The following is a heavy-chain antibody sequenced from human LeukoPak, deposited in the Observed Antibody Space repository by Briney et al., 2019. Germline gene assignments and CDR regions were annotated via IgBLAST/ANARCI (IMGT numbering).Heavy chain of an antibody. CDR3: ARGGGLDV. J-gene: IGHJ6*02. CDR1: GCTFSSYA. D-gene: IGHD3-16*01. V-gene: IGHV3-7*03. Sequence: GGSLRLSCAASGCTFSSYAMSWVRQAPGQGLEWVASINHNGNVNYYVDSVKGRFTISRDNAKNSLYLQMSNLRAEDTAVYFCARGGGLDVWGQGATVTVSS. CDR2: INHNGNVN.